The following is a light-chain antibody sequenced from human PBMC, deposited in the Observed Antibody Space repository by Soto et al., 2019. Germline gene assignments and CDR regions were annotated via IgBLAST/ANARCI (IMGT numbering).Light chain of an antibody. CDR1: QTITDY. CDR2: AAS. CDR3: QQNYNTPRT. Sequence: DLQMTQSPSSLSASVGDRVTITCRASQTITDYLNWYQQKPGKAPKLLIYAASSLQSGVPSRFSGSGSGTDFTLTIRSLQPEDFATYYCQQNYNTPRTFGQGTKVEIK. V-gene: IGKV1-39*01. J-gene: IGKJ1*01.